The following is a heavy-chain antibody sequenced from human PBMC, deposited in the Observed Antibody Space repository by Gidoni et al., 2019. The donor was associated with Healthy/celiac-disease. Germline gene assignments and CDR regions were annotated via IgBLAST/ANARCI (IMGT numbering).Heavy chain of an antibody. Sequence: EVQLLASGGGLVQPGGSLRLSCAASGFTFSSYAMSWVRQAPGKGLAWVSAISGSGGSTYYADSVKGRFTISRDNSKNTLYLQMNSLRAEDTAVYYCAKVTGPGAVAPDAFDIWGQGTMVTVSS. V-gene: IGHV3-23*01. CDR1: GFTFSSYA. CDR3: AKVTGPGAVAPDAFDI. J-gene: IGHJ3*02. CDR2: ISGSGGST. D-gene: IGHD6-19*01.